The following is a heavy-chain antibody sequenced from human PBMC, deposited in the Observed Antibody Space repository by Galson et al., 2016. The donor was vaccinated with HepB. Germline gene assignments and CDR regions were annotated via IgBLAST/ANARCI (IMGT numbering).Heavy chain of an antibody. D-gene: IGHD1-1*01. CDR3: ARHSVERLALDI. Sequence: LSLTCTVSGGSISRSHFYWGWIRQPPGKGLEWIATVYYTGSTIYNASLKSRVTIFVDTSKNQFSLELRSVTAADTAVYYCARHSVERLALDIWGQGTLLTVSS. CDR2: VYYTGST. CDR1: GGSISRSHFY. J-gene: IGHJ3*02. V-gene: IGHV4-39*01.